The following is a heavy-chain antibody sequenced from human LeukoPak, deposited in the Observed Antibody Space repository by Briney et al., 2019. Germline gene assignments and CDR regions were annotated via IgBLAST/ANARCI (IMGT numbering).Heavy chain of an antibody. CDR3: ARGGYCSGGSCYPTFWFDP. V-gene: IGHV4-59*01. CDR1: GGSISSYY. J-gene: IGHJ5*02. Sequence: SETLSLTCTVSGGSISSYYWSWIRQPPGKGLEWIGYIYYSGNTNYNPSLKSRVTISVDTSKNQFSLKLSSVTAADTAVYYCARGGYCSGGSCYPTFWFDPWGQGTLVTVSS. CDR2: IYYSGNT. D-gene: IGHD2-15*01.